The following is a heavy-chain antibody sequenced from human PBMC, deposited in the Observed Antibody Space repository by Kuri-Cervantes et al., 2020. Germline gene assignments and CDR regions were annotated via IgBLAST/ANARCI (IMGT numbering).Heavy chain of an antibody. J-gene: IGHJ6*03. CDR3: ARDGGLRFLEWSQSVDYYMDV. CDR1: GFTFSDYY. V-gene: IGHV3-11*01. Sequence: GESLKISCAASGFTFSDYYMSWIRQAPGKGLEWVSYISSSGSTIYYADSVKGRFTISRDNAKNSLYLQMNSLRAEDTAVYYCARDGGLRFLEWSQSVDYYMDVWGKGTTVTVSS. CDR2: ISSSGSTI. D-gene: IGHD3-3*01.